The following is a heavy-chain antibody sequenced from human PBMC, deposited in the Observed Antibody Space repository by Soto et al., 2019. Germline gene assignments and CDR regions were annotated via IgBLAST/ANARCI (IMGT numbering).Heavy chain of an antibody. CDR2: ISSSSSYI. Sequence: SLRLSCAASGFTFSSYSMNWVRQAPGKGLEWVSSISSSSSYIYYADSVKGRFTISRDNAKNSLYLQMNSLRAEDTAVYYCARDNGYVWGSYRPLAFDIWGQGTMVTGSS. CDR3: ARDNGYVWGSYRPLAFDI. J-gene: IGHJ3*02. CDR1: GFTFSSYS. V-gene: IGHV3-21*01. D-gene: IGHD3-16*02.